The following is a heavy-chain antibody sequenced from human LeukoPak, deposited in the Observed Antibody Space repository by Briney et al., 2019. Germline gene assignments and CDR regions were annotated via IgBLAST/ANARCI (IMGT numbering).Heavy chain of an antibody. D-gene: IGHD2-2*02. Sequence: GGSLRLSCAASGFTFSSYAMSWVRQAPGKGLEWVSAISGSGGSTYYADSVKGRFTISRDNSKNTLYLQMNSLRAEDTAVYYCAKGHCSSTSCYTRGYYFDYWGQGTLVTVSS. J-gene: IGHJ4*02. CDR1: GFTFSSYA. CDR2: ISGSGGST. CDR3: AKGHCSSTSCYTRGYYFDY. V-gene: IGHV3-23*01.